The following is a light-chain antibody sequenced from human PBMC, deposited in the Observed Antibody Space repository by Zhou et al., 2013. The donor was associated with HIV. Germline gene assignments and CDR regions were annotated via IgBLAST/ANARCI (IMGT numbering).Light chain of an antibody. Sequence: IVMTQSPATLSVSPGERATLSCRASQSVSSNLAWYQQKPGQAPRLLIYDASTRATGIPARFSGSGSGTEFTLTISRLEPEDFAVYYCQQYGGSPITFGPGTKVDIK. CDR2: DAS. CDR3: QQYGGSPIT. V-gene: IGKV3-15*01. CDR1: QSVSSN. J-gene: IGKJ3*01.